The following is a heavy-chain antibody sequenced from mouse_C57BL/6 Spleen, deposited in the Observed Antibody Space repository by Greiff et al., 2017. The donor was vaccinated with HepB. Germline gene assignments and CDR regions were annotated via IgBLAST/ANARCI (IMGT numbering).Heavy chain of an antibody. Sequence: QVQLQQPGAELVKPGASVKVSCKASGYTFTSYWMHWVKQRPGQGLEWIGRIHPSDSDTNYNQKFKGKATLTVDKSSRTAYMQLLSLTSEDSAVYYCAIPDYDYDDGHYYAMDYWGQGTSVTVSS. CDR3: AIPDYDYDDGHYYAMDY. V-gene: IGHV1-74*01. D-gene: IGHD2-4*01. CDR2: IHPSDSDT. J-gene: IGHJ4*01. CDR1: GYTFTSYW.